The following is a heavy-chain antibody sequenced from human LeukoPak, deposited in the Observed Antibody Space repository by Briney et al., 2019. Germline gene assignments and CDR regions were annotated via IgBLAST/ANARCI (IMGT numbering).Heavy chain of an antibody. J-gene: IGHJ5*02. V-gene: IGHV1-69*13. D-gene: IGHD2-21*02. Sequence: RASVKVSCKASGGTFSSYAISWVRQAPGQGLEWMGGIIPIFGTANYAQKFQGRVTITADESTSTAYMELSSLRSEDTAVYYCAVTLGGDPNWFDPWGQGTLVTVSS. CDR3: AVTLGGDPNWFDP. CDR1: GGTFSSYA. CDR2: IIPIFGTA.